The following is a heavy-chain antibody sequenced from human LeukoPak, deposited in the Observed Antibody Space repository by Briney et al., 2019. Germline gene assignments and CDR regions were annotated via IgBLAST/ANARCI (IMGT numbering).Heavy chain of an antibody. CDR3: ARGGSDYDCRGQVGGDFDY. CDR1: GYTFTDYY. V-gene: IGHV1-2*02. Sequence: ASVKVSCKASGYTFTDYYMHWVRQAPGQGLEWMGWINPNSGGTNYAQKFQGRVTMTRDTSISTAYMELSRLRSDDTAVYYCARGGSDYDCRGQVGGDFDYWGQGTLVTVSS. CDR2: INPNSGGT. D-gene: IGHD3-22*01. J-gene: IGHJ4*02.